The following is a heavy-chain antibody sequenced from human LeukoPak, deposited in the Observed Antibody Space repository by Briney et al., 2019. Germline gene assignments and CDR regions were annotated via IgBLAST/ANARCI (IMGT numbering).Heavy chain of an antibody. J-gene: IGHJ4*02. CDR1: GGSIRGYY. CDR3: AREGIAVAGANDY. CDR2: IYSSGST. D-gene: IGHD6-19*01. V-gene: IGHV4-59*01. Sequence: SETLSLTCNVSGGSIRGYYWSWIRQPPGKGLEWIGYIYSSGSTNYNPSLKSRVTISVDTSKNQFSLKLSSVTAADTAVYYCAREGIAVAGANDYWGQGTLVTVSS.